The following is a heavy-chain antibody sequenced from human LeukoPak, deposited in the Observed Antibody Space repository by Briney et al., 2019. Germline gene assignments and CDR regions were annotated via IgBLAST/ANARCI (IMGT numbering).Heavy chain of an antibody. J-gene: IGHJ6*03. Sequence: PGGSLRLSCAASGFTFSSYSMNWVRQAPGKGLEWVSSISSSSSYIYYADSVKGRFTISRDNAKNSLYLQMNSLRAEDTAVYYCARVREPGVGYYYYMDVWGKGTTVTVSS. CDR3: ARVREPGVGYYYYMDV. CDR2: ISSSSSYI. D-gene: IGHD1-26*01. CDR1: GFTFSSYS. V-gene: IGHV3-21*01.